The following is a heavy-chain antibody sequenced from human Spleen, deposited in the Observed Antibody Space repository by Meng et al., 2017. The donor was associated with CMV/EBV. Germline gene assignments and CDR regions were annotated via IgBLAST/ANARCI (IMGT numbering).Heavy chain of an antibody. J-gene: IGHJ5*02. CDR2: INPSGGST. CDR3: AREFRGYSYGRNWFDP. V-gene: IGHV1-46*01. Sequence: QVQRVQSGAEVKKPGASVKVSCKASGYTFTSYYMHWVRQAPGQGLEWMGIINPSGGSTSYAQKFQGRVTMTRDTSTSTVYMELSSLRSEDTAVYYCAREFRGYSYGRNWFDPWGQGTLVTVSS. D-gene: IGHD5-18*01. CDR1: GYTFTSYY.